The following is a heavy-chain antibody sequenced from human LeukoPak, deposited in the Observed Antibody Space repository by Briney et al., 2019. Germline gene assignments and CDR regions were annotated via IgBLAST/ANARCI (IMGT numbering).Heavy chain of an antibody. Sequence: PSETLSLTCAVSGYSISSSNWWGWIRQPPGKGLEWIGYIYYSGSTYYNPSLKSRVTMSVDTSKNQFSLKLSSVTAADTALYYCARRRGSSGTIDYWGQGTLVTVSS. D-gene: IGHD6-19*01. CDR1: GYSISSSNW. V-gene: IGHV4-28*01. CDR3: ARRRGSSGTIDY. J-gene: IGHJ4*02. CDR2: IYYSGST.